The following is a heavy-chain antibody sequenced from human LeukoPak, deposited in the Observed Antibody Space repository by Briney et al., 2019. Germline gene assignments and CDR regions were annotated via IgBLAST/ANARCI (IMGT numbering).Heavy chain of an antibody. D-gene: IGHD2-15*01. CDR1: GGTFSSYA. J-gene: IGHJ4*02. V-gene: IGHV1-69*05. Sequence: SVKVSCKASGGTFSSYAISWVRQAPGQGLEWMGRIIPIFGTANYAHKFQGRVTITTDESTSTAYMELSSLRSEDTAVYYCAAASGDCSGGSCAGYWGQGTLVTVSS. CDR2: IIPIFGTA. CDR3: AAASGDCSGGSCAGY.